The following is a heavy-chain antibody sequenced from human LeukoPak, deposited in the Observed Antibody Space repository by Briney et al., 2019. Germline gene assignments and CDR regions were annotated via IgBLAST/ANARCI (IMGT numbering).Heavy chain of an antibody. CDR1: GGSISSSSYY. CDR3: ARHIGSGSSPAGSWFDP. J-gene: IGHJ5*02. Sequence: SETLSLTCTVSGGSISSSSYYWGWIRQPPGKGLEWIGSIYYSGSTYYNPSLKSRVTISVDTSKNQFSLKLSSVTAADTAVYYCARHIGSGSSPAGSWFDPWGQGTLVTVSS. D-gene: IGHD3-10*01. V-gene: IGHV4-39*01. CDR2: IYYSGST.